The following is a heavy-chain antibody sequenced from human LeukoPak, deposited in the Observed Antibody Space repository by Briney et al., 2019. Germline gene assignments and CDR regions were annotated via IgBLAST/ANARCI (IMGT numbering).Heavy chain of an antibody. CDR3: ARGYSSSSTDYYFDY. V-gene: IGHV5-51*01. D-gene: IGHD6-6*01. CDR2: IYPDDSDT. CDR1: GFSFTTYW. J-gene: IGHJ4*02. Sequence: GESLKISCKASGFSFTTYWIGWVRQMPGKGLEWMGIIYPDDSDTRYSPSFQGQVTISADKSISTAYLQWSSLKASDTAMYYCARGYSSSSTDYYFDYWGQGTLVTVSS.